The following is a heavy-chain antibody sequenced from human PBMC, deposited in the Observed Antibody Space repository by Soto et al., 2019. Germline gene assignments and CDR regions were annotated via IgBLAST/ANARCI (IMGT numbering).Heavy chain of an antibody. CDR1: GGSINSGGYY. J-gene: IGHJ6*02. D-gene: IGHD3-22*01. Sequence: QVQLQESGPGLVKPSQTLSLICTVSGGSINSGGYYWSWIRQLPGKGLEWIGYIYYTGSTYYNPSLKCRITLSVDTSANQFSLKLSSVTAADTAIYFCARVFKTMSFYYGMDVWGQGTEVAVSS. CDR3: ARVFKTMSFYYGMDV. CDR2: IYYTGST. V-gene: IGHV4-31*03.